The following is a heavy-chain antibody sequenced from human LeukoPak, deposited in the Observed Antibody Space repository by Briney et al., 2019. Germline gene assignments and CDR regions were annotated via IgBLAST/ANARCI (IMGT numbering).Heavy chain of an antibody. CDR3: AKSGEGYSSGWLHATPALFYP. D-gene: IGHD6-19*01. CDR1: GSTFSSYV. Sequence: GGSLRLSCAASGSTFSSYVMHWVRQAPGKGLEWVAVISYDGNNKYYSDSVKGRFTISRDNSKNTLYLQLNSLRAEDTAVYYCAKSGEGYSSGWLHATPALFYPWGQGTLVTVSS. J-gene: IGHJ5*02. V-gene: IGHV3-30*12. CDR2: ISYDGNNK.